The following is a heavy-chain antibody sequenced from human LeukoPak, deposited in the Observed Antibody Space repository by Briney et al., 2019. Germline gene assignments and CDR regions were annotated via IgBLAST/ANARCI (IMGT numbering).Heavy chain of an antibody. CDR3: ARDAYVGFDY. D-gene: IGHD3-16*01. CDR1: GFTFSNYW. V-gene: IGHV3-74*01. J-gene: IGHJ4*01. CDR2: INSAGSST. Sequence: PGGSLRLSCAASGFTFSNYWMHWVRQGPGTGLVWVSRINSAGSSTSYADSVKGRFTIYRDNAKNTLYLQMNSLRAEATGVYSCARDAYVGFDYWGHGTLVTVSS.